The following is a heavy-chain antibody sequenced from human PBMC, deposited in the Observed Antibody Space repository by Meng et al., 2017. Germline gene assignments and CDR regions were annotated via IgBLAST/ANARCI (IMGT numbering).Heavy chain of an antibody. V-gene: IGHV4-34*01. CDR1: GWSFGGYY. J-gene: IGHJ4*02. CDR3: ARWGSNGSYYGRQGLDY. D-gene: IGHD1-26*01. CDR2: INHSGST. Sequence: SDILSSPFAALGWSFGGYYWSWTPQPPGKGLEWIGEINHSGSTNYNPSLKSPVTLSVDTYKNQFSLKLSTVTAADTAVYFCARWGSNGSYYGRQGLDYWGQGTRVTGSS.